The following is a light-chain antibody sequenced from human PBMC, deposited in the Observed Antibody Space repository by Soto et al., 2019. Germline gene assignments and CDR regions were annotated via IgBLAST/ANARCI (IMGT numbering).Light chain of an antibody. CDR1: QSVTTF. CDR3: QQYNNWPRT. V-gene: IGKV3-15*01. J-gene: IGKJ1*01. Sequence: EIVLTQSPATLSLSQGESATLSCRASQSVTTFFAWYQQKPGPAPRLLISGAATRATGIPARFSGRGSGTEFTLTVSSLQSEDFAVYYCQQYNNWPRTFGQGTKVDIK. CDR2: GAA.